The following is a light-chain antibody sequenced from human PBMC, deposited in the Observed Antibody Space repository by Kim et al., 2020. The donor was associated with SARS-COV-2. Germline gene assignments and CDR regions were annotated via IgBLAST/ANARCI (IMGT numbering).Light chain of an antibody. Sequence: QSASVSGSPGQSITISCTGPSSDVGDYNCVSWYQQHPGQAPKLMISAVTNRPSGVSDRFSASKSGNTASLTISGLQADDEAEYYCSSCKTNSLVF. J-gene: IGLJ1*01. CDR2: AVT. CDR1: SSDVGDYNC. V-gene: IGLV2-14*03. CDR3: SSCKTNSLV.